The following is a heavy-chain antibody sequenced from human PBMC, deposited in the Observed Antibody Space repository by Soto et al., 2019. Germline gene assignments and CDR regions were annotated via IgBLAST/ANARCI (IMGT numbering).Heavy chain of an antibody. V-gene: IGHV3-21*01. D-gene: IGHD5-18*01. Sequence: GGSLRLSCAASGFTFSSYSMNWVRQAPGKGLEWVSSISSSSSYIYYADSVKGRFTISRDNAKNSLYLQMNSLRAEDTAVYYCARVGFGYSYGIDYWGQGTLVTV. CDR1: GFTFSSYS. J-gene: IGHJ4*02. CDR3: ARVGFGYSYGIDY. CDR2: ISSSSSYI.